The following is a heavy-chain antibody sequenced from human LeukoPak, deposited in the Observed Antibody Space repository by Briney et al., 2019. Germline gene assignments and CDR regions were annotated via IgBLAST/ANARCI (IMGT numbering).Heavy chain of an antibody. J-gene: IGHJ5*02. CDR1: GFTFSSYS. Sequence: PGESLRLSCAASGFTFSSYSMNWVRQAPGKGLEWVSFIICSRTSISYSDSVKGRFTISRDNAYTSLYLQMNSLRAEDTAVYYCARDSGAFDPWGQGTLVTV. V-gene: IGHV3-21*01. CDR2: IICSRTSI. D-gene: IGHD3-10*01. CDR3: ARDSGAFDP.